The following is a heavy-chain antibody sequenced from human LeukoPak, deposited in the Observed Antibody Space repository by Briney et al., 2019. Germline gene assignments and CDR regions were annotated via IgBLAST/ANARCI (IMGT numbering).Heavy chain of an antibody. CDR3: ARDTGFNTFDY. CDR2: IKEDGTMK. J-gene: IGHJ4*02. Sequence: PGGSLRLSCAASGFTFRNFWMSWVRQAPEKGLEWVGNIKEDGTMKYYLDSVKGRVTISRDNARNSLHLQLDSLRAEDTAVYFCARDTGFNTFDYWGQGTPVTVSS. V-gene: IGHV3-7*05. CDR1: GFTFRNFW. D-gene: IGHD5-24*01.